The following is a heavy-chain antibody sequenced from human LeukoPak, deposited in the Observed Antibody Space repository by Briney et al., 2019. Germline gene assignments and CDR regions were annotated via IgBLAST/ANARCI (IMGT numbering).Heavy chain of an antibody. V-gene: IGHV3-21*01. CDR2: ISSSSTYI. J-gene: IGHJ4*02. CDR3: ARFYGSGRDSHFDY. Sequence: PGGSLRLSCAVSGFTFSSFWKHWVRQPPGEGLVWVSSISSSSTYIYYADSLKGRFTIYRDNAKNSLFLQMNSLRAEDTAVYYCARFYGSGRDSHFDYWGQGTLVTVSS. CDR1: GFTFSSFW. D-gene: IGHD3-10*01.